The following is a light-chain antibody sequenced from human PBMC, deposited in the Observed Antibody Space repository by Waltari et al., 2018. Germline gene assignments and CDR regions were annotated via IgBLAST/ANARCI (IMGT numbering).Light chain of an antibody. CDR2: DVN. J-gene: IGLJ2*01. Sequence: QSALSQPASVSGSPGQSLTISCPGSSSDVGGDDSVSWYQDHPGQAPKVIIYDVNNRPSGVSDRFSGSKSGNTASLTSSGLQAEDEANYYCCSQSSYNGVIFGGGTKLTVL. V-gene: IGLV2-14*03. CDR1: SSDVGGDDS. CDR3: CSQSSYNGVI.